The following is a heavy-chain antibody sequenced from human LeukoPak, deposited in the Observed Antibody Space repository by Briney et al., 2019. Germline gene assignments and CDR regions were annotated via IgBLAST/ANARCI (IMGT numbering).Heavy chain of an antibody. D-gene: IGHD2-2*01. CDR1: GFTLSNYD. J-gene: IGHJ5*02. V-gene: IGHV3-21*01. CDR2: ISTSSRYI. Sequence: GGSLRLSCAASGFTLSNYDMNWVRQAPGKGLEWVSSISTSSRYIYYKDSVRGRFTISRDDAKNSLYLEMNSLRAEDTAVYYCARADCSSSTCYLRRSWFDPWGQGALVTVSS. CDR3: ARADCSSSTCYLRRSWFDP.